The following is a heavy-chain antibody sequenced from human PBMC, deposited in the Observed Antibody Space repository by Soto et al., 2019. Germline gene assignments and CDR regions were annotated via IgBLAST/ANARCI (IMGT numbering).Heavy chain of an antibody. J-gene: IGHJ4*02. CDR3: ARFPSQWPDPHLFDY. V-gene: IGHV4-31*03. CDR1: GGSISSGVYY. Sequence: SETLSLTCTVSGGSISSGVYYWSWIRHHPGKGLEWIGYIYYSGITYYNPSLKSRVTISVDTSKNQFSLKLSSVTAADTAVYYCARFPSQWPDPHLFDYWGQGTLGTVSS. CDR2: IYYSGIT. D-gene: IGHD6-19*01.